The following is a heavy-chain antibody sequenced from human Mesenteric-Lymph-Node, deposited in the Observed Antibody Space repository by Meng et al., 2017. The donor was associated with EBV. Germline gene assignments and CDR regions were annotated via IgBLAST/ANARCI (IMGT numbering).Heavy chain of an antibody. Sequence: QVKLQESGPGLVKPSETLSLTCTVSGGSISSYYWSWIRQPPEKGLEWIGYIYHSGSTNYNPSLKSRVSMSIDTSNNQFSLNLRSVTTEDTAVYYCARGSAASDYWGQGTLVTVSS. CDR2: IYHSGST. J-gene: IGHJ4*02. V-gene: IGHV4-59*01. CDR1: GGSISSYY. D-gene: IGHD3-10*01. CDR3: ARGSAASDY.